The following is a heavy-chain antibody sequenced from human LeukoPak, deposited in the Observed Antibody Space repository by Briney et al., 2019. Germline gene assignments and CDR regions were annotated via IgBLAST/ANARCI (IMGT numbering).Heavy chain of an antibody. Sequence: ASVKVSCKASGSTFTSYDINWVRQATGQGLEWMGWMNPNSGNTGYAQKFQGRVTMTRNTSISTAYMELSSLRSEDTAVYYCARDGATMIVGPPSDTTLDAFDIWGQGTMVTVSS. J-gene: IGHJ3*02. CDR1: GSTFTSYD. CDR3: ARDGATMIVGPPSDTTLDAFDI. D-gene: IGHD3-22*01. CDR2: MNPNSGNT. V-gene: IGHV1-8*01.